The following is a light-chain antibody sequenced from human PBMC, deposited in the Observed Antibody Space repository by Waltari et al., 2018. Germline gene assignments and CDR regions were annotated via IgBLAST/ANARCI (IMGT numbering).Light chain of an antibody. CDR3: QQYNSYSIT. Sequence: IQMTQPPSTLSASVGDRVTITCRASQTISSWLAWYQQQPGKAPRLLIYRASTLESGVPSRFSGSGSGTEFTLTISSLQPDDFATYYCQQYNSYSITFGQGTRLEIK. CDR2: RAS. V-gene: IGKV1-5*03. CDR1: QTISSW. J-gene: IGKJ5*01.